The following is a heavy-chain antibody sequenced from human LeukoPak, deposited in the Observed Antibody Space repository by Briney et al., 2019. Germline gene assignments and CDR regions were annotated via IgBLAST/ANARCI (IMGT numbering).Heavy chain of an antibody. J-gene: IGHJ6*03. CDR3: ARDHSSSWSTGYYYYYYYMDV. CDR1: GYTFTGYY. Sequence: GASVKVSCKASGYTFTGYYMHWVRQAPGQGLEWMGWINPNSGGTNYAQKFQGRVTMTRDTSISTAYVELSRLRSDDTAVYYCARDHSSSWSTGYYYYYYYMDVWGKGTTVTVSS. CDR2: INPNSGGT. V-gene: IGHV1-2*02. D-gene: IGHD6-13*01.